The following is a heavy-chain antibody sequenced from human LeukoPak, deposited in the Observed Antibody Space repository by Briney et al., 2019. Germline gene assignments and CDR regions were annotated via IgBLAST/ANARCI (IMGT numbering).Heavy chain of an antibody. CDR3: ARDLWYYEILAGYSSYFDY. CDR2: ISAYNGKR. V-gene: IGHV1-18*01. D-gene: IGHD3-9*01. CDR1: GYTFTIYG. Sequence: GASVKVSFKSSGYTFTIYGINWVRQAPAQGLEWVGWISAYNGKRNYAQKLQGRVTMTTDTFTRTAYMELSRLRSDDTGVYYCARDLWYYEILAGYSSYFDYWGQGTLVTVSS. J-gene: IGHJ4*02.